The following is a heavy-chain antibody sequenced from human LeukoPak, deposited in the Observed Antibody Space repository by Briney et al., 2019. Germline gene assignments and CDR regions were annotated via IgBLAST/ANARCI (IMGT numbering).Heavy chain of an antibody. CDR3: ARHSQRYCSGGSCSLDY. Sequence: RGESLKISCKGSGYNFTSYWIGWVRQMPGKGLEWMGIIYLGDSDTRYSPSFQGQVTISADKSISTAYLQWSSLKASDTAMYYCARHSQRYCSGGSCSLDYWGQGTLVTVSS. CDR2: IYLGDSDT. J-gene: IGHJ4*02. CDR1: GYNFTSYW. D-gene: IGHD2-15*01. V-gene: IGHV5-51*01.